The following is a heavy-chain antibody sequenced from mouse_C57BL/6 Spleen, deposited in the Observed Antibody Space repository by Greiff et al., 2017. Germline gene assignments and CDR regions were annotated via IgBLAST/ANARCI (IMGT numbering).Heavy chain of an antibody. CDR2: INPGSGGT. Sequence: VQLQQSGAELVRPGTSVKLSCKASGYAFTHSLIEWVKQRPGQGLAWIGVINPGSGGTNYNEKFKGKATRTADKSSSTASVQLRSLTSEDDAVYCCARYSPYEAWDDWGQGTSVTVSA. CDR3: ARYSPYEAWDD. V-gene: IGHV1-54*01. CDR1: GYAFTHSL. J-gene: IGHJ4*01. D-gene: IGHD2-12*01.